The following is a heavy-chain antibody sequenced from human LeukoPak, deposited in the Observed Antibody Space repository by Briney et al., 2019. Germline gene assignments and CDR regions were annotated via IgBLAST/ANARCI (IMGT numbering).Heavy chain of an antibody. CDR1: GYTFSSYG. J-gene: IGHJ3*02. CDR2: ISAYNGNT. CDR3: ARGQNIVVVPAAIYAHDAFDI. Sequence: GASVKVSCKASGYTFSSYGINWVRQAPGQGLEWMGWISAYNGNTKYAEKLQGRVTMTTDTSTSTAYMELRSLRSDDTAVYYCARGQNIVVVPAAIYAHDAFDIWGQGTMVTVSS. D-gene: IGHD2-2*02. V-gene: IGHV1-18*01.